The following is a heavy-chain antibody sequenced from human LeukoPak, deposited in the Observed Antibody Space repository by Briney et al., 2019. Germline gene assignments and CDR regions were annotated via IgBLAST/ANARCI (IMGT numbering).Heavy chain of an antibody. D-gene: IGHD5-24*01. CDR1: GGSISSSNW. Sequence: SETLSLTCAVSGGSISSSNWWSWVRQPPGKGLEWIGEIYHSGSTNYNPSLKSRVTISVDTSKNQFSLKLSSVTAADTAVYYCAREEIRSWFDPWGQGTLVTVSS. J-gene: IGHJ5*02. CDR3: AREEIRSWFDP. V-gene: IGHV4-4*02. CDR2: IYHSGST.